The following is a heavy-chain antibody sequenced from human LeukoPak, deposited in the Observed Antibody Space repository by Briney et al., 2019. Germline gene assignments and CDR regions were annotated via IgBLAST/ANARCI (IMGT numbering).Heavy chain of an antibody. Sequence: SVKVSCKASGGTFSSYAISWVRQAPGQGLEWMGGIIPIFGTANYAQKFQGRVTITTDESTSTAYMELSSLRSEDTAVYYCARGSGSYRPNFDYWGQGTPVTVSS. V-gene: IGHV1-69*05. CDR3: ARGSGSYRPNFDY. D-gene: IGHD1-26*01. CDR2: IIPIFGTA. CDR1: GGTFSSYA. J-gene: IGHJ4*02.